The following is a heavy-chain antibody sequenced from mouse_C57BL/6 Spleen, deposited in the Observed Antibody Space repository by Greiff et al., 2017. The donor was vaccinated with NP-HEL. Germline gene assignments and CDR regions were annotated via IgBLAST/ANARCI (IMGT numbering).Heavy chain of an antibody. Sequence: VQLQQSGPELVKPGASVKISCKASGYAFSSSWMNWVKQRPGKGLEWIGRIYPGDGDTNYNGKFKGKATLTADKSSSTAYMQLSSLTSEDSAVYFCARSYDGYYFDVWGTGTTVTVSS. CDR1: GYAFSSSW. D-gene: IGHD2-3*01. V-gene: IGHV1-82*01. J-gene: IGHJ1*03. CDR2: IYPGDGDT. CDR3: ARSYDGYYFDV.